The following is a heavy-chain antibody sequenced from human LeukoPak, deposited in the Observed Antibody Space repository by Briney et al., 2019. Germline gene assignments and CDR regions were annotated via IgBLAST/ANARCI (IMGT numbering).Heavy chain of an antibody. Sequence: ASVKVSCKSSGYSFNSQGMNWVRQAPGQGLEWMGWINTDSGNPTYAQGFTGRFVFSLDSSVSTAYLQISNLMPEDTAKYYCAREILRFDIWGQGTMVTVSS. CDR3: AREILRFDI. CDR1: GYSFNSQG. V-gene: IGHV7-4-1*02. J-gene: IGHJ3*02. CDR2: INTDSGNP.